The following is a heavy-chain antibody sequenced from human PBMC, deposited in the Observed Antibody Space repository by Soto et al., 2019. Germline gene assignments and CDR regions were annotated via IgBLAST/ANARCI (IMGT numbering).Heavy chain of an antibody. CDR1: GFMFSAYW. Sequence: GGSLRLSCAAPGFMFSAYWMSWVRQAPGKGLEWVANIHGDGGKIYYVDSVKGRFTISRDNAKRSLYLQMNSLRAEDTAVYYCARDFYGGYTYGPGDYWGQGALVTVS. J-gene: IGHJ4*02. CDR3: ARDFYGGYTYGPGDY. V-gene: IGHV3-7*01. CDR2: IHGDGGKI. D-gene: IGHD5-18*01.